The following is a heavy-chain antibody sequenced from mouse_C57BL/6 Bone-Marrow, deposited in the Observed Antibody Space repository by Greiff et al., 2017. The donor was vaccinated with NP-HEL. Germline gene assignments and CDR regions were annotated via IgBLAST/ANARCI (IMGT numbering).Heavy chain of an antibody. V-gene: IGHV5-6*01. CDR3: ARRTYGYGYQGKPYAMDY. D-gene: IGHD2-2*01. CDR2: ISSGGSYT. CDR1: GFTFSSYG. Sequence: EVQLVESGGDLVKPGGSLKLSCAASGFTFSSYGMSWVRQTPDKRLEWVATISSGGSYTYYPDSVKGRFTISRDNAKNTLYLQMSSLKSEDTAMYYCARRTYGYGYQGKPYAMDYWGQGTSVTVSS. J-gene: IGHJ4*01.